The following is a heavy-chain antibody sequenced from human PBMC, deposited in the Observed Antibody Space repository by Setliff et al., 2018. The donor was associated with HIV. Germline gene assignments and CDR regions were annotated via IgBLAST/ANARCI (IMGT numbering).Heavy chain of an antibody. D-gene: IGHD2-21*01. J-gene: IGHJ4*02. Sequence: PSETLSLTCAVYGGAFSGYYWTWIRQSPGRGLEWIGEVNHKGGANYSPSLMRRATISADTSKNQFSLRLSSVTAADTALYFCTRAQIAAPRPFDYWGQGTLVTVSS. CDR1: GGAFSGYY. CDR3: TRAQIAAPRPFDY. V-gene: IGHV4-34*01. CDR2: VNHKGGA.